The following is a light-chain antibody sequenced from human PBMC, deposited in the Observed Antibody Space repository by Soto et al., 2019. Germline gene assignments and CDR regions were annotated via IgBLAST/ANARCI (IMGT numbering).Light chain of an antibody. J-gene: IGKJ1*01. Sequence: EIVLTQSPVTLSLSPGERATLSCRASQSVSSSLGWYQQKPGQAPRLLIYDASNRATGIPARFSGSGSGTDFILTISSLEPEDFAVYYCQQRSNWPPTFGQGTKVEIK. CDR2: DAS. CDR1: QSVSSS. V-gene: IGKV3-11*01. CDR3: QQRSNWPPT.